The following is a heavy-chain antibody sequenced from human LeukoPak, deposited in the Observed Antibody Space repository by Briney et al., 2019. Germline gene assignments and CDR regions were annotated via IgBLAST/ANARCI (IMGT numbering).Heavy chain of an antibody. CDR1: GFTFSSYT. D-gene: IGHD2-8*01. CDR3: VKDKWIDH. J-gene: IGHJ4*02. V-gene: IGHV3-64D*09. CDR2: IDINGGRT. Sequence: GGSLRLSCSVSGFTFSSYTMHWVRQAPGKGLEYVSSIDINGGRTYYADSVKGRFTISRDNSRNTLSLQMSSLRAEDTSVYYCVKDKWIDHWGQGTLVTVSS.